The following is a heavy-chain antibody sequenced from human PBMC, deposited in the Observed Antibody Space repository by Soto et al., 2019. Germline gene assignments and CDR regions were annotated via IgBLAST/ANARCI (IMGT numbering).Heavy chain of an antibody. CDR1: GFNFGDYA. CDR3: VKDISGAYSGPNYDA. J-gene: IGHJ4*02. V-gene: IGHV3-9*01. D-gene: IGHD1-26*01. CDR2: LNWNSVTP. Sequence: GGSLRLSCAASGFNFGDYAMPWVRQTPGQGLEWVSGLNWNSVTPGYGDSVKGRFSISRDNGKYALYLQMTSLRPEDTALYYCVKDISGAYSGPNYDAWGQGTLVTVSS.